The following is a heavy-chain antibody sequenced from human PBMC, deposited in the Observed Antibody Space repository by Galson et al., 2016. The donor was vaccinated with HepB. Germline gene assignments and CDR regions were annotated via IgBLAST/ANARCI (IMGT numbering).Heavy chain of an antibody. CDR3: VKEGSGSDLGFGFYDY. D-gene: IGHD3-10*01. V-gene: IGHV3-33*06. CDR1: GFSFSNYG. J-gene: IGHJ4*02. Sequence: SLRLSCAAPGFSFSNYGMHWVRQAPGKGLEWVALIWSDGTRKYYGDSVTGRFTISRDNSRDTLYLQMDSLRAEDRAVYYCVKEGSGSDLGFGFYDYWGQGTLVTVSS. CDR2: IWSDGTRK.